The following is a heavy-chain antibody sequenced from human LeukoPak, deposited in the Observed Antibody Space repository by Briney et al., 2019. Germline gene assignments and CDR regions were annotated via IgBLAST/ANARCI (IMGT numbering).Heavy chain of an antibody. CDR3: ARDNGPHSSYGMDV. V-gene: IGHV3-74*01. Sequence: PGGSLRLSCAASGFTFSNYWMHWVRQAPGKGLVWVSRIKSDGSSTSYADSVKGRFTISRDNAKNSLYLQMNSLRAEDTAVYYCARDNGPHSSYGMDVWGQGTTVTVSS. J-gene: IGHJ6*02. CDR1: GFTFSNYW. D-gene: IGHD2-15*01. CDR2: IKSDGSST.